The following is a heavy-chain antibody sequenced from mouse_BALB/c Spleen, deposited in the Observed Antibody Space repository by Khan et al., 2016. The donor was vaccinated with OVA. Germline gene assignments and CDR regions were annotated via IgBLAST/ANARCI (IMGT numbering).Heavy chain of an antibody. J-gene: IGHJ2*01. CDR2: ISYSGNT. CDR1: GYSITSGYG. V-gene: IGHV3-2*02. D-gene: IGHD1-2*01. Sequence: EVQLQESGPGLVKPSQSLSLTCTVTGYSITSGYGWNWIRQFPGNKLECMGNISYSGNTNYNPSLKSRISITRDTSKNQSFLQLNSVTTEDTATYYCARTARIKYWGQGTTLTVSS. CDR3: ARTARIKY.